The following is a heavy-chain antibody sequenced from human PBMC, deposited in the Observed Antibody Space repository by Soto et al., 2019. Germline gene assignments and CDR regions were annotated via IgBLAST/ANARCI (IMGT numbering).Heavy chain of an antibody. CDR3: ARGAYGEVSFDY. CDR1: GYTMNTYG. CDR2: IKPNNGNT. D-gene: IGHD3-16*02. Sequence: QVQLVQSGDEVKKPGASVKVSCKASGYTMNTYGITWVRQAPGQGLEWMGWIKPNNGNTEYAQKVQGRVTMTTDTSTTTAFRELRSLRSDDTAVYYCARGAYGEVSFDYWGQGTLVAVSS. J-gene: IGHJ4*02. V-gene: IGHV1-18*01.